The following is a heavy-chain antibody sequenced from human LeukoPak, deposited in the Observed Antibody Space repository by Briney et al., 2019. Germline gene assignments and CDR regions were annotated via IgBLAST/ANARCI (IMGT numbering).Heavy chain of an antibody. J-gene: IGHJ4*02. D-gene: IGHD6-19*01. CDR2: ISGGSGSST. Sequence: GGSLRLSCAASGFTSSNYAMSWVRQAPGKGLEWFSAISGGSGSSTYYTDAVKGRFTISRDNSKTTLYLEMNSLRAEDTAVYYCAKGSSSGWPYFFDYWGQGTLVTVSS. V-gene: IGHV3-23*01. CDR1: GFTSSNYA. CDR3: AKGSSSGWPYFFDY.